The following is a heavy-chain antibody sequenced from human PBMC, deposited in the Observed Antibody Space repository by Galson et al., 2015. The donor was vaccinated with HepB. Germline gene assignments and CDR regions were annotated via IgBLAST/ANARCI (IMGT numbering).Heavy chain of an antibody. CDR1: GFTVSSNY. D-gene: IGHD5-24*01. J-gene: IGHJ4*02. CDR3: ARDQITFRDGYVEPYFDY. CDR2: IYSGGST. V-gene: IGHV3-66*01. Sequence: SLRLSCAASGFTVSSNYMGWVRQAPGKGLEWVSVIYSGGSTYYADSVKGRFTISRDNSKNTLYLQMNSLRAEDTAVYYCARDQITFRDGYVEPYFDYWGQGTLVTVSS.